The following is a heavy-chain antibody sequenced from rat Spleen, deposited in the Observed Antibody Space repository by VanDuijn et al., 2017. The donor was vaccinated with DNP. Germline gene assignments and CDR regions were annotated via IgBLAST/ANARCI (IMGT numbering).Heavy chain of an antibody. V-gene: IGHV5-31*01. CDR1: GFTFNNNW. CDR3: TRVPQNSYIGWYFDF. CDR2: ITDAGGAT. D-gene: IGHD1-2*01. J-gene: IGHJ1*01. Sequence: EVQLVESGGGLVQPGRSLKLSCVVSGFTFNNNWMTWIRQTPGKGLEWVASITDAGGATYFPDSVRGRFTISRDNAKSTLNLQMDSLRSEDTATYYCTRVPQNSYIGWYFDFWGPGTMVPVAS.